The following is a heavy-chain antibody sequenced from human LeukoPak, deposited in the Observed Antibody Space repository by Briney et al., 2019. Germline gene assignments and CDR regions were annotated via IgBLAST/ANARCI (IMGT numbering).Heavy chain of an antibody. CDR1: GFTFSSYS. CDR3: ARDAGYCSSTSCYTEF. D-gene: IGHD2-2*02. CDR2: ISSSSSYI. V-gene: IGHV3-21*01. J-gene: IGHJ4*02. Sequence: GGSLRLSCAASGFTFSSYSMNWVRQAPGKGQEWVSFISSSSSYIYYPDSVKGRFTISRDNAKNSLYLQMNSLRAEDTAVYYCARDAGYCSSTSCYTEFGGQGTLVTVSS.